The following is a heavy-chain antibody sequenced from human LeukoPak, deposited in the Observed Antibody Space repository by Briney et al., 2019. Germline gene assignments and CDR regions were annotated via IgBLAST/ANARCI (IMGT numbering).Heavy chain of an antibody. CDR2: FDPEDGET. CDR3: AILYSGSYYFDY. Sequence: ASVKVSCKVSGYTLTELSMHWVRQARGKGLEWMGGFDPEDGETIYAQKFQGRVTMTEDTSTDTAYMELSSLRSEDTAVYYCAILYSGSYYFDYWGQGTLVTVSS. J-gene: IGHJ4*02. V-gene: IGHV1-24*01. D-gene: IGHD1-26*01. CDR1: GYTLTELS.